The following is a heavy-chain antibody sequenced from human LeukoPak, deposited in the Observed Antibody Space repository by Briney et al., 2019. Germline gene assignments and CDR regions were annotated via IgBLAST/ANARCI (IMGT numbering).Heavy chain of an antibody. CDR3: ARYCGAASCYSGFDY. CDR1: GFTFGSYV. CDR2: ISGDGGT. V-gene: IGHV3-23*01. Sequence: GGSLRLSCAASGFTFGSYVMSWVRQAPGKGPEWVSAISGDGGTYYADSVKGRFTISRDNSKNTLYLQMNSLGGEDTALYYCARYCGAASCYSGFDYWGQGALVTVAS. D-gene: IGHD2-15*01. J-gene: IGHJ4*02.